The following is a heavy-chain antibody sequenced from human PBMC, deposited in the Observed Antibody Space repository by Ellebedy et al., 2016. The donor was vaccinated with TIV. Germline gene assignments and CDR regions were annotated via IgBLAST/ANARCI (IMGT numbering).Heavy chain of an antibody. CDR3: ARDLSQFDY. V-gene: IGHV3-30*03. Sequence: GGSLRLSCVASGFDFSANGMHWVRQAPGKGLEWVAVISFDGRNIYYANSVKGRFTISRDNSKNTLYLQMNSLRADDTAVYYCARDLSQFDYWGQGTLVTVSS. CDR2: ISFDGRNI. J-gene: IGHJ4*02. CDR1: GFDFSANG. D-gene: IGHD2/OR15-2a*01.